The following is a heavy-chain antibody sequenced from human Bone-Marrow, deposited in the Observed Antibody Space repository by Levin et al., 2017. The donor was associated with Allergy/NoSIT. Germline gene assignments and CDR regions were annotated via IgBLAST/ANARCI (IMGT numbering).Heavy chain of an antibody. J-gene: IGHJ5*02. Sequence: GGSLRLSCAASGFSFSDYFMSWIRQAPGKGPEWISYISKSGTSMYYADSVKGRFTISRDNAKNLLFLQMDSLRAEDTAVYYCARDSLGTGRISFWDWFDPWGQGTLVNVSS. CDR2: ISKSGTSM. CDR3: ARDSLGTGRISFWDWFDP. CDR1: GFSFSDYF. D-gene: IGHD3-16*01. V-gene: IGHV3-11*01.